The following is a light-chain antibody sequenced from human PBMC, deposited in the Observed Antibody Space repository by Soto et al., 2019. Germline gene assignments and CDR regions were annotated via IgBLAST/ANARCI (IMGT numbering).Light chain of an antibody. CDR2: DAS. CDR1: QSISSW. V-gene: IGKV1-5*01. CDR3: QQYHIYSGT. Sequence: QLTQSPPTLSSSGVHIVTITCRTSQSISSWLAWYQQKPGKAPKLLIYDASSLESGVPSRFSGSGSGTEFTLTINSLQPDDFATYYCQQYHIYSGTFGQGTKVDIK. J-gene: IGKJ1*01.